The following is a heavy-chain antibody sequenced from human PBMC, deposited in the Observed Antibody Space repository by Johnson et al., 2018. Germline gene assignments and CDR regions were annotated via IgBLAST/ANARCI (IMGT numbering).Heavy chain of an antibody. D-gene: IGHD3-22*01. CDR2: IWFDGTNQ. CDR3: AREEHDSTGYYPEYFQY. CDR1: GFDLSDFG. J-gene: IGHJ1*01. V-gene: IGHV3-33*02. Sequence: QVQLVQSGGGVIQPGRSLRVSCAAFGFDLSDFGMHWLRQAPGQGPEWLALIWFDGTNQHYADPVKGRFTGSKQSPTNTVFLQMSSLSPEDTAVYYCAREEHDSTGYYPEYFQYWGQGTLVTVSS.